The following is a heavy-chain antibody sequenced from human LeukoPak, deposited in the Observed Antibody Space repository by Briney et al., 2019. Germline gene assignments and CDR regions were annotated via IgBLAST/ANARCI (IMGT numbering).Heavy chain of an antibody. CDR3: ARDGWGSGSYSTY. CDR1: GFTFSSYE. CDR2: ISSSGSTI. D-gene: IGHD3-10*01. Sequence: GGSLRLSCAASGFTFSSYEMNWVRQAPGKGLEWVSYISSSGSTIYYADSVKGRFTISRDNAKNTLYLQMNDLRAEDTAVYYCARDGWGSGSYSTYWGQGTLVTVSS. V-gene: IGHV3-48*03. J-gene: IGHJ4*02.